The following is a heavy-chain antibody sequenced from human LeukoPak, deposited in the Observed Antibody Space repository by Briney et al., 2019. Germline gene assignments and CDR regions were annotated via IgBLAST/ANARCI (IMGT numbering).Heavy chain of an antibody. D-gene: IGHD3-3*01. V-gene: IGHV3-23*01. CDR3: AKGVFGVNRAFDY. CDR1: GFTFNTCA. Sequence: PGGSLRLSCEASGFTFNTCAMSWVRQAPEKGLEWVSAISESGSGTYYADSVKGRFTISRDNSKNTLYLQMNSVRVDDTALYYCAKGVFGVNRAFDYWGQGTLVTVSS. J-gene: IGHJ4*02. CDR2: ISESGSGT.